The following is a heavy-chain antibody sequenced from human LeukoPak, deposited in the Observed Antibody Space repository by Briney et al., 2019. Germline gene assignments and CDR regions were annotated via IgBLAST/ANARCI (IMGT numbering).Heavy chain of an antibody. V-gene: IGHV1-69*13. CDR2: IIPIFGTA. CDR3: ASPTPRVVVVPAALDY. CDR1: GGTFSSCA. J-gene: IGHJ4*02. Sequence: SVKVSCKASGGTFSSCAISWVRQAPGQGLEWMGGIIPIFGTANYAQKFQGRVTITADESTSTAYMELSSLRSEDTAVYYCASPTPRVVVVPAALDYWGQGTLVTVSS. D-gene: IGHD2-2*01.